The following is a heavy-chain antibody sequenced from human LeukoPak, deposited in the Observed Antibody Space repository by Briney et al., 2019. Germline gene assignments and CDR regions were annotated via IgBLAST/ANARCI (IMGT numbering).Heavy chain of an antibody. V-gene: IGHV1-69*13. CDR1: GGTFSSYA. CDR2: IIPIFGTA. CDR3: ALRTVRNWFDP. Sequence: SVKVSCKASGGTFSSYAISWVRQAPGQGLEWMGQIIPIFGTANYAQRFQGRLTITADESTSTAYMELSSLRSEDTATYYCALRTVRNWFDPWGQGTLVTVSS. J-gene: IGHJ5*02. D-gene: IGHD4-17*01.